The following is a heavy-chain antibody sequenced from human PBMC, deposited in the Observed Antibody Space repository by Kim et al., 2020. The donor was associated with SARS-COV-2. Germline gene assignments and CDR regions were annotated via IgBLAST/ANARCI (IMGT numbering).Heavy chain of an antibody. CDR3: VKNMGEGQPAYDY. Sequence: GGSLRLSCAASGFTFSTYAMTWVRQAPGKGLEWVSAISPSSSSTYYIDSVRGRFTMSRDNSKNTLYLQMNSLRDDDTAVYYCVKNMGEGQPAYDYWGQG. CDR2: ISPSSSST. CDR1: GFTFSTYA. D-gene: IGHD1-26*01. V-gene: IGHV3-23*01. J-gene: IGHJ4*02.